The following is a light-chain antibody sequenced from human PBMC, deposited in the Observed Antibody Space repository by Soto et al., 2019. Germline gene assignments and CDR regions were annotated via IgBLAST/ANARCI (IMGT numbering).Light chain of an antibody. CDR3: QQRADWPIT. CDR1: QSISNS. J-gene: IGKJ3*01. V-gene: IGKV3-11*01. Sequence: EIVLAQSPATLSLSPGERATLSCRASQSISNSLAWYQQKPGQAPRLLIYGSSTRATGIPARFSGSGSGTDFTLTISSLEPEDFALYYCQQRADWPITFGPGTKVDIK. CDR2: GSS.